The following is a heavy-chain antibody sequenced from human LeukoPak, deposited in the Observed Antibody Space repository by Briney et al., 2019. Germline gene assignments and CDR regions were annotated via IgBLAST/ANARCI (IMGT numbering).Heavy chain of an antibody. CDR2: INPNSGGT. Sequence: ASVKVSCKASGYTFTGYYMHWVRQGPGQGLEWMGWINPNSGGTNYAQKFQGRVTMTRDTSISTAYMELSRLRSDDTAVYYCASTGQQLVDGDWFDPWGQGTLVTVSS. J-gene: IGHJ5*02. V-gene: IGHV1-2*02. CDR1: GYTFTGYY. CDR3: ASTGQQLVDGDWFDP. D-gene: IGHD6-13*01.